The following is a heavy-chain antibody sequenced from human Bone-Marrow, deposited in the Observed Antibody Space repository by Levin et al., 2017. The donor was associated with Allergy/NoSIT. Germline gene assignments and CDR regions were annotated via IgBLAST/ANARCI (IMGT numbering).Heavy chain of an antibody. J-gene: IGHJ6*03. CDR1: GFTFSSYA. D-gene: IGHD6-25*01. CDR2: ISGSGGST. V-gene: IGHV3-23*01. Sequence: GGSLRLSCAASGFTFSSYAMSWVRQAPGKGLEWVSAISGSGGSTYYADSVKGRFTISRDNSKNTLYLQMNSLRAEDTAVYYCAKCEYSSGLDYYYYMDVWGKGTTVTVSS. CDR3: AKCEYSSGLDYYYYMDV.